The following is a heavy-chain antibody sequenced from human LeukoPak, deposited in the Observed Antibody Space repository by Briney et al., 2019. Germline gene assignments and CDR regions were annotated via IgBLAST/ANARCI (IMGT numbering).Heavy chain of an antibody. CDR2: IIPIFGTA. J-gene: IGHJ4*02. CDR3: ARDFSSWYERPHTGFDY. V-gene: IGHV1-69*01. CDR1: GGTFSSYA. Sequence: SVTVFCKASGGTFSSYAISWVRQAPGQGLEWMGGIIPIFGTANYAQKFQGRVTITADESTSTAYMELSSLRSEDTAVYYCARDFSSWYERPHTGFDYWGQGTLVTVSS. D-gene: IGHD6-13*01.